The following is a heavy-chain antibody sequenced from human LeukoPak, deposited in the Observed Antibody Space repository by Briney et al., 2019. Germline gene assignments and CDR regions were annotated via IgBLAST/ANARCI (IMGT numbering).Heavy chain of an antibody. CDR3: AREPSGHSGSFDS. CDR1: GDSVSSNDAA. Sequence: SQTLSLTCAISGDSVSSNDAAWNWIRQSPSRGLEWLGRTYYRSKWYYDYAVSVKSRITINPDTSKIQFSLQLNSVTPDDTAVFYCAREPSGHSGSFDSWGQGTLVTVSS. J-gene: IGHJ4*02. V-gene: IGHV6-1*01. CDR2: TYYRSKWYY. D-gene: IGHD4-23*01.